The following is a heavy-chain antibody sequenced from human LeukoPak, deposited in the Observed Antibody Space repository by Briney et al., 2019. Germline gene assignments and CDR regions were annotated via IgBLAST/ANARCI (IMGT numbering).Heavy chain of an antibody. V-gene: IGHV4-59*08. J-gene: IGHJ5*02. Sequence: SETLSLTCTVSGGSISSYYWSWIRQPPGKGLEWIAYIYYSGGTNYNPSLKSRVTISLDTPKNQFSLKVSSVTAADTAVYYCAKLEDWGYNYGSGWFDPWGQGTLVTVSS. D-gene: IGHD5-18*01. CDR3: AKLEDWGYNYGSGWFDP. CDR1: GGSISSYY. CDR2: IYYSGGT.